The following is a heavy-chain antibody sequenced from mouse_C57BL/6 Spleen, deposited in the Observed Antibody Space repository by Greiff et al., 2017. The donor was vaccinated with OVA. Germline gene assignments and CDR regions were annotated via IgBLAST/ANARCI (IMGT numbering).Heavy chain of an antibody. D-gene: IGHD1-1*01. J-gene: IGHJ4*01. CDR3: ARRLYYGSSYKDAMDY. CDR2: IHPNSGST. CDR1: GYTFTSYW. Sequence: QVQLQQPGAELVKPGASVKLSCKASGYTFTSYWMHWVKQRPGQGLEWIGMIHPNSGSTNYNEKFKSKATLTVDKSSSTAYMQLSSLTSEDSAVYYCARRLYYGSSYKDAMDYWGQGTSVTVSS. V-gene: IGHV1-64*01.